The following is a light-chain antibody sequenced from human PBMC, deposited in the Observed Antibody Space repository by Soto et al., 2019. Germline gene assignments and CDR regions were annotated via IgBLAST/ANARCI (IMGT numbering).Light chain of an antibody. CDR3: QQYGSSST. CDR2: GAS. J-gene: IGKJ1*01. V-gene: IGKV3-20*01. Sequence: EIVLTQSPDTLSLSPGERATLSCRASQSVSSNLAWYQQKPGQAPRLLIYGASSRATGIPDRFSGSGSGTDFTLTISRLEPEDFAVYYCQQYGSSSTFGQGTKVDIK. CDR1: QSVSSN.